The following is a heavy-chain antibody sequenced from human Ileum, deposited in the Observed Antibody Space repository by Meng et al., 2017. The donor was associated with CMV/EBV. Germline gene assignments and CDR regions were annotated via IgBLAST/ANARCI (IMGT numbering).Heavy chain of an antibody. CDR3: ARRRDYFDS. CDR1: GFIFSSYS. CDR2: ISSTSSIT. Sequence: GESLKISCVASGFIFSSYSMNWVRQAPGKGLEWVSYISSTSSITYYADSVKGRFTISRDNAKNSLYLQMNSLRADDTAVYYCARRRDYFDSWGQGTLVTVSS. V-gene: IGHV3-48*04. J-gene: IGHJ4*02.